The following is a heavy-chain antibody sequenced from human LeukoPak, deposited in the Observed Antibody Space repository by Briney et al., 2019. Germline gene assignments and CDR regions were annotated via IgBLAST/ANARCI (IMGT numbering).Heavy chain of an antibody. CDR3: ASSESVVPAAMDWFDP. V-gene: IGHV1-2*02. J-gene: IGHJ5*02. CDR2: INPNSGGT. D-gene: IGHD2-2*01. Sequence: ASVKVSCKASGYTFTGYYMHWVRQAPGQGLEWMGWINPNSGGTNYAQKFQGRVTMTRDTSISTAYMELSRLRSDDTAVYYCASSESVVPAAMDWFDPWDQGTLVTVSS. CDR1: GYTFTGYY.